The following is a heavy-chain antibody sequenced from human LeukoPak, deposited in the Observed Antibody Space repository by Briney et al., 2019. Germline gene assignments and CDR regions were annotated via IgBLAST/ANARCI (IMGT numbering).Heavy chain of an antibody. Sequence: GRSLRLSCAASGFTFSSYAMHLVRQAPGKGLEWVAVISYDGSNKYYADSVKGRFTISRDNSKNTLYLQMNSLRAEDTAVYYCARGKTIAVADYWGQGTLVTVSS. CDR2: ISYDGSNK. J-gene: IGHJ4*02. D-gene: IGHD6-19*01. CDR3: ARGKTIAVADY. V-gene: IGHV3-30-3*01. CDR1: GFTFSSYA.